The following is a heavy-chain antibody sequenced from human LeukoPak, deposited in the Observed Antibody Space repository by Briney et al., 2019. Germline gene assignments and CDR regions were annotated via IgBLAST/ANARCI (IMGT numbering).Heavy chain of an antibody. CDR2: ISYDGSNK. Sequence: PGGSLRLSCAASGFTFSSYAMHWVRQAPGKGLEWVAVISYDGSNKYYADSVKGRFTISRDNSKNTLYLQMNSLRAEDTAVYYCARDRITMIPGAFDIWGRGTMVTVSS. CDR3: ARDRITMIPGAFDI. V-gene: IGHV3-30*04. D-gene: IGHD3-22*01. CDR1: GFTFSSYA. J-gene: IGHJ3*02.